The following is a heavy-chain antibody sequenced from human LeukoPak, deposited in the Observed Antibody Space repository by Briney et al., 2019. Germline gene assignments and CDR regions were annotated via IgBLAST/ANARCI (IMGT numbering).Heavy chain of an antibody. D-gene: IGHD4-17*01. CDR1: GGSFSGYY. CDR3: ARGLGNTVTNWFDP. V-gene: IGHV4-34*01. Sequence: SETLSLTCAVYGGSFSGYYWSWIRQPPGKGLEWIGEINHSGSTNYNPSLKSRVTISVDTSKNQFSLKLSSVTAADTAVYYCARGLGNTVTNWFDPWGQGTLVTVSS. CDR2: INHSGST. J-gene: IGHJ5*02.